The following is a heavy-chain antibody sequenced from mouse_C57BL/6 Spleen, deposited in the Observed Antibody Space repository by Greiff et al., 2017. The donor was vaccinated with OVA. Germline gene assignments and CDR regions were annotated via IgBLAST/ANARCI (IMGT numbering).Heavy chain of an antibody. CDR1: GFNIKDYY. J-gene: IGHJ3*01. Sequence: VQLKQSGAELVRPGASVKLSCTASGFNIKDYYMHWVKQRPEQGLEWIGWIDPENGDTEYASKFQGKATITADTSSNTAYLQLSSLTSEDTAVYYCTSTAQATGIFAYWGQGTLVTVSA. CDR3: TSTAQATGIFAY. D-gene: IGHD3-2*02. V-gene: IGHV14-4*01. CDR2: IDPENGDT.